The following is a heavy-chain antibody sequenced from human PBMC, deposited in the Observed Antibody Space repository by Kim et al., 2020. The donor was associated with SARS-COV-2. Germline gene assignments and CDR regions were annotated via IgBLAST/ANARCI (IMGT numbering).Heavy chain of an antibody. CDR1: GFTFSVYA. J-gene: IGHJ1*01. CDR2: INAGGGTT. V-gene: IGHV3-23*01. CDR3: AKDTYGGNSW. D-gene: IGHD4-17*01. Sequence: GGSLRLSCATSGFTFSVYAMSWVRQAPGKGLEWVAAINAGGGTTYYADSVKGRFTMSRDKNTLYLQMNSRRAEDTAVYYCAKDTYGGNSWWG.